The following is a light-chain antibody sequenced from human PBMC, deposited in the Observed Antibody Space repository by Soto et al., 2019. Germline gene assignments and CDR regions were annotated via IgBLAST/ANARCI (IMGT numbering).Light chain of an antibody. CDR3: QQYSKWPIT. CDR2: GIS. Sequence: VVMTQFPVSVPVPLGKPASISCRPSQSFIYSDGSTYLNWFQQRPGQSPRRLIYGISTRATGIPARFSGSGSGTEFSLTISSLQSEDFAVYYCQQYSKWPITFGQGTRLEIK. CDR1: QSFIYSDGSTY. J-gene: IGKJ5*01. V-gene: IGKV2-30*01.